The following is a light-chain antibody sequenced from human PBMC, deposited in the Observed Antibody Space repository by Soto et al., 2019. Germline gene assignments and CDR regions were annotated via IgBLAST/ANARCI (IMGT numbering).Light chain of an antibody. V-gene: IGKV1-5*03. CDR2: KAS. CDR1: QSISSW. Sequence: DIQMTQSPSTLSASVGDRVTITCRASQSISSWLAWYHQKPGKAPKLLIYKASSLESGVPSRFSGSGSGTEFTLTISSLQHDDFATYYCQQYSTYSRTFGQGTKVEIK. CDR3: QQYSTYSRT. J-gene: IGKJ1*01.